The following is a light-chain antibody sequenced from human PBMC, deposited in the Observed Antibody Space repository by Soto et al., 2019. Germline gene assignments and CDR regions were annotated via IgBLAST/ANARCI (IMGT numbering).Light chain of an antibody. CDR1: QSVSSN. V-gene: IGKV3-15*01. J-gene: IGKJ2*01. CDR2: GAS. CDR3: QQYNNWPPMYT. Sequence: EIVMTQSPATLSVSPGARVTLSCRASQSVSSNLAWYQQKPGQAPRLLIYGASTRATGIPARFSGSGSGTEFTLTISSLQSEDFAVYYCQQYNNWPPMYTFGQGTKLEIK.